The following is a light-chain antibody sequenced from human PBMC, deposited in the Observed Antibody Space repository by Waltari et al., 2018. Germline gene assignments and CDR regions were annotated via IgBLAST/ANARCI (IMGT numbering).Light chain of an antibody. CDR1: QSVDNTY. Sequence: EIVLTQSPGSLSLSPGERATLSCRASQSVDNTYLAWYQKKPGQAPRLLIFAASSRATGIPDRFSGGESGTDFTLTISRPEPEDFAVYYCHHYGDSLPNTFGQGTKLEIK. CDR2: AAS. V-gene: IGKV3-20*01. CDR3: HHYGDSLPNT. J-gene: IGKJ2*01.